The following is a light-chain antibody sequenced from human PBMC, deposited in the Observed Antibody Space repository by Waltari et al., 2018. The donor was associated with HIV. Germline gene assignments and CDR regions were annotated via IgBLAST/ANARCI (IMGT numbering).Light chain of an antibody. CDR2: TRN. V-gene: IGLV1-44*01. Sequence: QSVLTQSPSASATPGQTVTISCAGGNSNIGTYSVNWYQNLPGPAPKTLLYTRNQRPSGVPDRFSGSVSGTSASLTITGLQPADEAYYYCASWDDTFNGPVFGGGTKLTVL. J-gene: IGLJ3*02. CDR3: ASWDDTFNGPV. CDR1: NSNIGTYS.